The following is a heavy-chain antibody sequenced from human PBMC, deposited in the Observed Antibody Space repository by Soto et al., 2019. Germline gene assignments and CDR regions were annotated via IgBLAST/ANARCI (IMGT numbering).Heavy chain of an antibody. Sequence: QVQLVQSGAEVRKPGSSVNVSCKASGGNFSRHALSWVRQAPGQGLEWLGGIIPIFGTSNLAQRYQDRVTISVDESTNTVYVEMRSLIPEDTAVYYCARDKRIRWFGAAPPYYHGMDVWGQGTTVIVSS. V-gene: IGHV1-69*12. CDR3: ARDKRIRWFGAAPPYYHGMDV. CDR2: IIPIFGTS. J-gene: IGHJ6*02. CDR1: GGNFSRHA. D-gene: IGHD3-10*01.